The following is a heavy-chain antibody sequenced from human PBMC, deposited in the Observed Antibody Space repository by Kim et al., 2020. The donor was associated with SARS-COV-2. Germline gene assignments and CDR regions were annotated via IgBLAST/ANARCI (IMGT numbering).Heavy chain of an antibody. J-gene: IGHJ4*02. Sequence: SETLSLTCTVSGGPISNYYWSWIRQPPGKGLEWIGYIYYSGGTSYSPSLKSRLTISVDTSKNQFSLNLSSVTAADTAVYFCARHAPGHFDSWGQGTLVTVSS. CDR1: GGPISNYY. V-gene: IGHV4-59*08. D-gene: IGHD7-27*01. CDR2: IYYSGGT. CDR3: ARHAPGHFDS.